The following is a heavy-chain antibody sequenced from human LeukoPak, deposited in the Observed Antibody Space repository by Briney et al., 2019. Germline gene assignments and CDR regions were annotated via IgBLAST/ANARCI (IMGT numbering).Heavy chain of an antibody. D-gene: IGHD3-9*01. V-gene: IGHV3-23*01. CDR1: GFTFSSYA. CDR2: ISGSGGST. Sequence: GGSLRLSCAASGFTFSSYAMSWVRQAPGKGLEWVSAISGSGGSTYYADSVKGRFTISRDNSKNTLYLRMNSLRAEDTAVYYCAKGHYDILTGYHTHHFDYWGQGTLVTVSS. J-gene: IGHJ4*02. CDR3: AKGHYDILTGYHTHHFDY.